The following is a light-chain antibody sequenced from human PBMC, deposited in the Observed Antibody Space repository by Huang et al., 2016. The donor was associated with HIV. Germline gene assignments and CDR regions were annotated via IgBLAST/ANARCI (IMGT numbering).Light chain of an antibody. CDR2: GAS. J-gene: IGKJ2*01. Sequence: EIVMTQSPATLSMSPGERATLSCRASQSVGSSLARYQQKPGQAPRLLIYGASTRASGIPARFSGSGSGTEFTLTISSLQSEDFAVYYCQQYNNWPPNTFGQGTKLEIK. CDR1: QSVGSS. V-gene: IGKV3-15*01. CDR3: QQYNNWPPNT.